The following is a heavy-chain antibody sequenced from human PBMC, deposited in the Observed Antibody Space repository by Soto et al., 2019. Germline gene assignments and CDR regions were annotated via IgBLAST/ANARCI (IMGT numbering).Heavy chain of an antibody. J-gene: IGHJ5*02. D-gene: IGHD3-10*01. CDR3: ARGLEFITMVQNRRNRFAP. Sequence: LSLTCAVSGVSISSGDYSWSWIRQPPGKGLEWIGYIYHSGITYYNPSLRSRVTISVDRSKNQFSLKLSSVTAADTAVYYCARGLEFITMVQNRRNRFAPRGQGTPDTVSS. V-gene: IGHV4-30-2*01. CDR1: GVSISSGDYS. CDR2: IYHSGIT.